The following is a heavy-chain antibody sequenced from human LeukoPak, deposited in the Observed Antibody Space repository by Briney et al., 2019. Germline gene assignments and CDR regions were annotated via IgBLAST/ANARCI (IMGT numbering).Heavy chain of an antibody. CDR1: GGSISSGSYY. V-gene: IGHV4-61*02. D-gene: IGHD3-22*01. Sequence: PSQTLSLTCTVSGGSISSGSYYWSWIRQPAGKGLEWIGRIYTSGSTNYNPSLKSRVTMSVDTSKNQFSLKLSSVTAADTAVYYCASSGHYYDSSGYSYWGQGTLVTVSS. CDR3: ASSGHYYDSSGYSY. J-gene: IGHJ4*02. CDR2: IYTSGST.